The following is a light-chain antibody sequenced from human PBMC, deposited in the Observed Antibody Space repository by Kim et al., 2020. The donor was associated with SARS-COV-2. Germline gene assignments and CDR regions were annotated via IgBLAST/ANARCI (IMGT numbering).Light chain of an antibody. V-gene: IGKV3-20*01. CDR3: QHYGSSRWT. Sequence: SPEERATLSCRSSQSVSSSYLDWYQQKPGQAPALLIYGASNRATGIPDRFSGSGSGTDFTLTISRLEPEDFAVYCCQHYGSSRWTFGQGTKVDIK. CDR1: QSVSSSY. J-gene: IGKJ1*01. CDR2: GAS.